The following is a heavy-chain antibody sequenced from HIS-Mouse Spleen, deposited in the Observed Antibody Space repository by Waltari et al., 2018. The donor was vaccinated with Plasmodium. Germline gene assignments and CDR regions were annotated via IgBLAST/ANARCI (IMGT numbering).Heavy chain of an antibody. D-gene: IGHD6-13*01. CDR1: GFTFSSYW. CDR3: ASSWYWYFDL. J-gene: IGHJ2*01. V-gene: IGHV3-7*01. Sequence: EVQLVESGGGLVQPGGSLRLSCAASGFTFSSYWMSWVRQAPGKGLEWVANIKKDGSEKYNVDAVKGRFTISRDNAKNSLYLQMNSLRAEDTAVYYCASSWYWYFDLWGRGTLVTVSS. CDR2: IKKDGSEK.